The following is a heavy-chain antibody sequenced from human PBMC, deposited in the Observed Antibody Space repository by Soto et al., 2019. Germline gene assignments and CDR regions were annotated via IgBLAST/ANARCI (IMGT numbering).Heavy chain of an antibody. CDR3: ATGAGTAKGYYYGMGV. D-gene: IGHD1-7*01. V-gene: IGHV4-30-2*01. CDR2: IHRGEST. J-gene: IGHJ6*02. Sequence: PSETLSLTCAVSGGSISSGGYSWSWIRQPPGKGLEWIGYIHRGESTYYNASLKSRVTISVDRSKNQFSLTLTSVTAADTAVYYCATGAGTAKGYYYGMGVWGQGTTVTVSS. CDR1: GGSISSGGYS.